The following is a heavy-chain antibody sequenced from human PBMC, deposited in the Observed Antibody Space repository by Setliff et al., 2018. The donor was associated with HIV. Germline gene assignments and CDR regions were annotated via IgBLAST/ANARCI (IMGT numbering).Heavy chain of an antibody. V-gene: IGHV4-59*11. Sequence: SETLSLTCTVSGGSISSHYWSWIRQPPGKGLEWIGSIYYNGITNYNPSLKSRVTMSVDTSKNQFSLKLSSVTAADTAVYYCARQITSVTTEKLVVNDAFDIWGQGIMVTVSS. D-gene: IGHD3-22*01. J-gene: IGHJ3*02. CDR3: ARQITSVTTEKLVVNDAFDI. CDR1: GGSISSHY. CDR2: IYYNGIT.